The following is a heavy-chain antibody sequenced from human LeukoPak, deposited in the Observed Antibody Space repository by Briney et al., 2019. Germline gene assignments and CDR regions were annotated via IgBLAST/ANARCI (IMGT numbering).Heavy chain of an antibody. CDR1: GPTLSSPW. J-gene: IGHJ4*02. CDR3: VRSRFTTSSFDY. V-gene: IGHV3-74*03. Sequence: PGGSLTLACPPSGPTLSSPWMRWVRQAPGEGLVWVSCINSDESVTTYTNSVKGRFTISRDNAKYTWYLQMNSLRAEDTVMYYCVRSRFTTSSFDYWGQGTLVTVSS. CDR2: INSDESVT. D-gene: IGHD2-2*01.